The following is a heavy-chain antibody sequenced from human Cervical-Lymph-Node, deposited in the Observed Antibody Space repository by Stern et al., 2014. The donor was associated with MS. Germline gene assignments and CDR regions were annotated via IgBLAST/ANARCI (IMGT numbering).Heavy chain of an antibody. CDR1: GFTLSSTGVG. D-gene: IGHD4/OR15-4a*01. J-gene: IGHJ4*02. Sequence: QVTLKESGPTLVKPTQTLTLTCTFSGFTLSSTGVGVGWIRQPPGKALEWLALISWYVVERYNQSLKTRLTITSDTARSLVVLTMTNMDPVDTATYYCARDMHPARVPFDYWGQGTLVTVSS. CDR2: ISWYVVE. CDR3: ARDMHPARVPFDY. V-gene: IGHV2-5*01.